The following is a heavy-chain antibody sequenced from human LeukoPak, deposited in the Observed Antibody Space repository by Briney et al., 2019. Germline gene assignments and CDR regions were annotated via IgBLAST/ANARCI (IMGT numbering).Heavy chain of an antibody. V-gene: IGHV1-8*03. CDR2: MNPNSGNT. Sequence: ASVKVSCKASGYTFTSYDINWVRQATGQGLEWMGWMNPNSGNTGYAQKFQGRVTITRNTSISTAYMELSSLRSEDTAVYYCARVSRIAGENYYYYMDVWGKGTTVTVSS. J-gene: IGHJ6*03. D-gene: IGHD6-13*01. CDR3: ARVSRIAGENYYYYMDV. CDR1: GYTFTSYD.